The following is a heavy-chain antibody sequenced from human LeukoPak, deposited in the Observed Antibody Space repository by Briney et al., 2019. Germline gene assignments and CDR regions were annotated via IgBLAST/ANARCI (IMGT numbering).Heavy chain of an antibody. Sequence: GGSLKLSCAASGFPFSRYSMNWVRQAPGEGPEWVSSISSSSSNKDYVDSVKGRFTVSRDNAKNSLYLQMDSLRPDDTAFYYCARDPRGPTGYDSSARDTFDYWGQGTLVTVSS. CDR2: ISSSSSNK. D-gene: IGHD3-22*01. V-gene: IGHV3-21*01. CDR3: ARDPRGPTGYDSSARDTFDY. J-gene: IGHJ4*02. CDR1: GFPFSRYS.